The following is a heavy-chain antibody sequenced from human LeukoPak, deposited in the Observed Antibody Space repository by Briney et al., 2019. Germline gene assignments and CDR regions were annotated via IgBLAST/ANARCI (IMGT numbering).Heavy chain of an antibody. CDR1: GFTFSSYG. CDR2: IWYDGSNK. Sequence: GRSLRLSCAASGFTFSSYGMHWVRQAPGKGLEWVAVIWYDGSNKYYADSVKGRFTISRDNSKNTLYLQMDSLRAEDTAVYYCARDAGPGDYGDHRWFDPWGQGTLVTVSS. J-gene: IGHJ5*02. D-gene: IGHD4-17*01. CDR3: ARDAGPGDYGDHRWFDP. V-gene: IGHV3-33*01.